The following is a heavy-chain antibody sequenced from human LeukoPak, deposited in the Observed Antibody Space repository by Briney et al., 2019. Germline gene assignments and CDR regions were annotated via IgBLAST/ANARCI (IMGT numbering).Heavy chain of an antibody. V-gene: IGHV4-30-4*08. CDR1: GGSISSGDYY. J-gene: IGHJ4*02. CDR3: ARSGKELDLDY. D-gene: IGHD1-26*01. CDR2: IYYSGST. Sequence: SETLSLTCTVSGGSISSGDYYWSWIRQPPGKGLECIGYIYYSGSTYYNPSLKSRVTISVDTSKNQFSLKLSSVTAADTAVYYCARSGKELDLDYWGQGTLVTVSS.